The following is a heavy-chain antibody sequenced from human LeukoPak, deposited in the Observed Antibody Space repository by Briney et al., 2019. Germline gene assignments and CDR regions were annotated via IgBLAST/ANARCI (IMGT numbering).Heavy chain of an antibody. Sequence: GGSLRLSCAASGFTFSGYSMNWVRQAPGKGLEWVANIKQDGSEKYYVDSVKGRFTISRDNAKNSLYLQMNSLRAEDTAVYYCARDHSYGSAFDYWGQGTLVTVSS. CDR2: IKQDGSEK. V-gene: IGHV3-7*03. D-gene: IGHD5-18*01. CDR3: ARDHSYGSAFDY. CDR1: GFTFSGYS. J-gene: IGHJ4*02.